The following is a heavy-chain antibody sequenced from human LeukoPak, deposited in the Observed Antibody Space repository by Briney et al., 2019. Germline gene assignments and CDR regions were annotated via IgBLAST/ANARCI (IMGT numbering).Heavy chain of an antibody. CDR1: GFTVSSNY. Sequence: GGSLRLSCAASGFTVSSNYMSWVRQAPGKGLEWVSVIYSGGSTYYADSVKGRFTISRDNSKNTLYLQMSSLRAEDTAVYYCARHLSYLWYFDLWGRGTLVTVSS. CDR2: IYSGGST. J-gene: IGHJ2*01. CDR3: ARHLSYLWYFDL. D-gene: IGHD2/OR15-2a*01. V-gene: IGHV3-53*01.